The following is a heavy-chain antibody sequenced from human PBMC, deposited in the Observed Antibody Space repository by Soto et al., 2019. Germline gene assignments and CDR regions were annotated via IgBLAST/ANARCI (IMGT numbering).Heavy chain of an antibody. D-gene: IGHD4-17*01. CDR2: IYYSGST. CDR3: ARVPPTFYGDYVFDC. J-gene: IGHJ4*02. Sequence: SETLSLTCTVSGGSISSDYWSWIRQPPGKGLEWIGYIYYSGSTNYNPSLKSRVTISVDTSKNQFSLKLSSVTAADTAVYYCARVPPTFYGDYVFDCWGQGALVTVSS. V-gene: IGHV4-59*01. CDR1: GGSISSDY.